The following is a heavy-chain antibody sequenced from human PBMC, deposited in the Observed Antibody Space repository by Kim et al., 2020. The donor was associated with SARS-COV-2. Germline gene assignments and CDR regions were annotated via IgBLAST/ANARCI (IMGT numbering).Heavy chain of an antibody. D-gene: IGHD1-26*01. J-gene: IGHJ4*02. CDR1: GYPFTSYY. V-gene: IGHV1-46*01. Sequence: ASVKVSCKASGYPFTSYYMHWVRQAPGQGLQWMGILNPSDGSTFFAEQFQGRVTVTRDTSTTTVYMEMTRLQSDDTAVYYCARTQSGDMDFWGPGTLVTV. CDR3: ARTQSGDMDF. CDR2: LNPSDGST.